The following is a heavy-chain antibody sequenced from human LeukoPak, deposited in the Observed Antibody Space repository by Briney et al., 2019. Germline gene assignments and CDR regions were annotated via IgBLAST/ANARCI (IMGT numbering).Heavy chain of an antibody. D-gene: IGHD5-12*01. Sequence: GGSLRLSCAASGFTFSSYWMSWVRQAPGKGLEWVANIKQDGSEKYYVDSVKGRFTISRDNAKNSLYLQMNSLRAEDTAVYYCASAVGYDSLPGFDPSGHGTLVTVSS. CDR1: GFTFSSYW. CDR3: ASAVGYDSLPGFDP. CDR2: IKQDGSEK. V-gene: IGHV3-7*01. J-gene: IGHJ5*02.